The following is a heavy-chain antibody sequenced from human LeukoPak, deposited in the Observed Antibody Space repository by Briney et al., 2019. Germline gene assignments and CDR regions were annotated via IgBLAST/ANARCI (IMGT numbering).Heavy chain of an antibody. J-gene: IGHJ5*02. Sequence: GASVKVSCKASGYTFTSYYMHWVRQAPGQGLAGRGITNPYGGSTSHAQNMQARVTMTRDTSTSTVSMELSSLRSEDTAVYYCARDVKYRGWWFDPWGQGTLVTVSS. D-gene: IGHD2-2*01. V-gene: IGHV1-46*04. CDR3: ARDVKYRGWWFDP. CDR2: TNPYGGST. CDR1: GYTFTSYY.